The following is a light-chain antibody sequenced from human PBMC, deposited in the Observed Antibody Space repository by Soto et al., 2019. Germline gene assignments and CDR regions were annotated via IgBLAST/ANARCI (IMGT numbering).Light chain of an antibody. J-gene: IGKJ1*01. Sequence: EIVLTQSPATLSLSPGERATLSCRASQSVSSYLAWSLQKPGQAPRLLIYDASNRATGIPARFSGSGSGTDFTLTISSLEPEDFAVYYCQQRSNWPGTFGQGTKVEIK. CDR2: DAS. V-gene: IGKV3-11*01. CDR3: QQRSNWPGT. CDR1: QSVSSY.